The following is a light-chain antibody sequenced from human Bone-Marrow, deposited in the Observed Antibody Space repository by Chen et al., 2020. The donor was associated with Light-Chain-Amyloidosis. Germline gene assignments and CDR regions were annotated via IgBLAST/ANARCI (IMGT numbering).Light chain of an antibody. CDR2: ENN. V-gene: IGLV1-51*02. CDR1: NSNIGINY. CDR3: ATWDSSLTVWM. J-gene: IGLJ3*02. Sequence: QSVLTQPPSVSAAPGQKVTISCSGSNSNIGINYLSWYQQLPGTSPKLLIYENNQRPSEIPDRFSGSKSGTPATLGVAGLQTGDEADYYCATWDSSLTVWMFGGGTKLTVL.